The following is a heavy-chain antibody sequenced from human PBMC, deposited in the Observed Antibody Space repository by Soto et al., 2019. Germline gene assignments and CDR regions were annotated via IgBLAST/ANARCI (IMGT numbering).Heavy chain of an antibody. CDR2: ISASGGST. V-gene: IGHV3-23*01. CDR3: AILGFPYSYGYLFEF. D-gene: IGHD5-18*01. J-gene: IGHJ5*01. Sequence: PGGSLRFSCAASGFTFSTYAMTWVGQGPGKGLEWVSAISASGGSTYYADSVKGRFTISRDNSKNTLYLQMNSLRVEDTAVYYCAILGFPYSYGYLFEFWGQGTLVTVSS. CDR1: GFTFSTYA.